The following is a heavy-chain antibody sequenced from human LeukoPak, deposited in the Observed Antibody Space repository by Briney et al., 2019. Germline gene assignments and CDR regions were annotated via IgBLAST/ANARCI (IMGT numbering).Heavy chain of an antibody. CDR2: IYTSGST. D-gene: IGHD3-3*01. CDR3: ARSNDFWSGYGYAFDI. CDR1: GGSISSGSYY. V-gene: IGHV4-61*02. Sequence: PSETLSLTCTVSGGSISSGSYYWSWIRQPARKGLEWIGRIYTSGSTNYNPSLKSRVTISVDTSKNQFSLKLSSVTAADTAVYYCARSNDFWSGYGYAFDIWGQGTMVTVSS. J-gene: IGHJ3*02.